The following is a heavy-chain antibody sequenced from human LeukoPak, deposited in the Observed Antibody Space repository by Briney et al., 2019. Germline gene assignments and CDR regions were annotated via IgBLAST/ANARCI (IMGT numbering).Heavy chain of an antibody. V-gene: IGHV1-18*01. Sequence: ASVKVSCKASGYTFTSHGISWVRQAPGQGPEWMGWTSASNGNTNYAQKLQGRVTLTTDTSTSTTYMELRSLRSDDTAMYYCARALSVSSGTCYDYWGQGTLVTVSS. CDR2: TSASNGNT. D-gene: IGHD2-15*01. J-gene: IGHJ4*02. CDR3: ARALSVSSGTCYDY. CDR1: GYTFTSHG.